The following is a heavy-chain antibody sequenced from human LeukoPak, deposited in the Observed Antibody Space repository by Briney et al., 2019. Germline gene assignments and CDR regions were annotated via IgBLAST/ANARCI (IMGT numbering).Heavy chain of an antibody. D-gene: IGHD6-19*01. V-gene: IGHV1-18*01. J-gene: IGHJ5*02. CDR2: ISAYTGNT. Sequence: GASVKVSCKVSGYTLTELSMHWVRQAPGQGLEWMGWISAYTGNTNYAQKLQGRVTMTTDTSTSTAYMELRSLRSDDTAVYYCARSTGIAVAAAPPDWFDPWGQGTLVTVSS. CDR1: GYTLTELS. CDR3: ARSTGIAVAAAPPDWFDP.